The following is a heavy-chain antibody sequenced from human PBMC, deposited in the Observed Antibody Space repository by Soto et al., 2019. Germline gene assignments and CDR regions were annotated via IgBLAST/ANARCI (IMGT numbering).Heavy chain of an antibody. CDR2: INPNSGVT. V-gene: IGHV1-2*02. D-gene: IGHD3-10*01. Sequence: ASVKVSCKASGYMFTGYDMHWVRQAPGQGLEWMGWINPNSGVTNYGQKFQGRVTVTRDLTISTAYRELSGLRSDDTAVYYCAREVTMVRGARVYGMDVWGQGTKVTVSS. CDR3: AREVTMVRGARVYGMDV. J-gene: IGHJ6*02. CDR1: GYMFTGYD.